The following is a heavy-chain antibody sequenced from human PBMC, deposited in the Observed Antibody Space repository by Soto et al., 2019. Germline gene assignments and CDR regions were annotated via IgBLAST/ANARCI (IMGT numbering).Heavy chain of an antibody. V-gene: IGHV1-2*04. D-gene: IGHD1-26*01. Sequence: GASVKVSCKASGYTFTGYYMHWVRQAPGQGLEWMGWINPNSGGTNYAQKFQGWVTMTRDTSISTAYMELSRLRSDDTAVYYCARAQHVGASPPSWYWGQGTLVTVSS. CDR2: INPNSGGT. J-gene: IGHJ4*02. CDR3: ARAQHVGASPPSWY. CDR1: GYTFTGYY.